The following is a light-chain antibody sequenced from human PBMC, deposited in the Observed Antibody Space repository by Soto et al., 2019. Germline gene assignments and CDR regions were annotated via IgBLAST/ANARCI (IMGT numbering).Light chain of an antibody. CDR2: KAS. J-gene: IGKJ1*01. CDR1: QSISSW. Sequence: EIQMTQSPSTLSASVGDRVTITCRASQSISSWLAWYQQKPGKAPKLLIYKASSLESGVPSRFSGSGSGTEFTLTISSLQPEDFATYYCLQHNTYPWTFGQGTKVDIK. V-gene: IGKV1-5*03. CDR3: LQHNTYPWT.